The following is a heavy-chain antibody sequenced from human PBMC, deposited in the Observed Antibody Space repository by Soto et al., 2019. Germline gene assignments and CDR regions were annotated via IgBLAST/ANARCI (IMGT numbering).Heavy chain of an antibody. Sequence: PSETLSLTCTVSGGSISSGDYYWNWIRQPPGKDLEWIGYIYYSGSAYYNPSLQSRITISVDTSKNQFSLQLTSVTAADTAVYYCARALKEYYYDSNPYYYSDYWGRGTLVTVSS. J-gene: IGHJ4*02. CDR2: IYYSGSA. CDR3: ARALKEYYYDSNPYYYSDY. CDR1: GGSISSGDYY. D-gene: IGHD3-22*01. V-gene: IGHV4-30-4*01.